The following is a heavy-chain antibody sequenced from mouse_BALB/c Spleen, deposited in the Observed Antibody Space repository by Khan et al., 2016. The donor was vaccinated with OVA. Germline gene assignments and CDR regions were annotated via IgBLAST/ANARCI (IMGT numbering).Heavy chain of an antibody. CDR3: TRLAYYYDSEGFAY. CDR2: VSTGGSYT. J-gene: IGHJ3*01. D-gene: IGHD1-1*01. Sequence: EVELVESGGDSVKPGGSLKLSCAASGFTFSTYGMSWVRQAPDKRLEWVATVSTGGSYTYYPDSVKGRFTISRDNAKNTLYLQMSGLRSEDTAMFYCTRLAYYYDSEGFAYWGQGTLVTVSA. CDR1: GFTFSTYG. V-gene: IGHV5-6*01.